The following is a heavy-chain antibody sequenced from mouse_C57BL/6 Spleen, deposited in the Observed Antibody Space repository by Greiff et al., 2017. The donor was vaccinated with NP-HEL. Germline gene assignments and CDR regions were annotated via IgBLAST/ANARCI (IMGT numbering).Heavy chain of an antibody. Sequence: VQLQQSGPELVKPGASVKISCKASGYAFSSSWMNWVKQRPGKGLEWIGRIYPGDGDTNYNGKFKGTATLTADKSSSTAYMQLSSLTSEDSAVYFCARDYDGGFAYWGQGTLVTVSA. J-gene: IGHJ3*01. V-gene: IGHV1-82*01. CDR2: IYPGDGDT. D-gene: IGHD2-4*01. CDR3: ARDYDGGFAY. CDR1: GYAFSSSW.